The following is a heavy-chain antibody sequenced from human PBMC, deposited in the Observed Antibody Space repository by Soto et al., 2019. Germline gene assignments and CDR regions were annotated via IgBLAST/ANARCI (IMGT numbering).Heavy chain of an antibody. D-gene: IGHD6-6*01. CDR3: TSRPSSVDWFDP. CDR2: IYYRGIT. V-gene: IGHV4-59*01. CDR1: GGSISGYY. Sequence: SETLSLTCSVSGGSISGYYWTWIRQPPGKGLEWIGNIYYRGITNYSPFLKSRVTISIDTSKNQFSLQLTSVTAADTAIYYCTSRPSSVDWFDPWGQGTLVTVSS. J-gene: IGHJ5*02.